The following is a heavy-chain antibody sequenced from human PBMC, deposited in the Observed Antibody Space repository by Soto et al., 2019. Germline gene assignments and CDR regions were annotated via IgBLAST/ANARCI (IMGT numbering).Heavy chain of an antibody. V-gene: IGHV2-5*02. D-gene: IGHD3-10*02. J-gene: IGHJ4*02. CDR2: IYWDGGT. CDR1: GFSLSTSGVG. Sequence: SGPTLVNPTQTLTLTCTFSGFSLSTSGVGVGWIRQPPGKALECLALIYWDGGTHYSPSLKSRLTITKDTSKNQVVLTMTNVDPVDTGTYYCAHRYVERGLSGFPNWGQGTLVTVSS. CDR3: AHRYVERGLSGFPN.